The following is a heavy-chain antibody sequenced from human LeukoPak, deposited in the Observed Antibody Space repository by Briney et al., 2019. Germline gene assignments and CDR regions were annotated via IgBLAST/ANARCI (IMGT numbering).Heavy chain of an antibody. CDR1: GFTFSSYA. CDR3: AKDRGFGEDPDGFDL. J-gene: IGHJ3*01. CDR2: IIGSGTST. Sequence: TSGGSLRLSCAASGFTFSSYAMNWVRQAPGKGLEWVSSIIGSGTSTSYGDSVKARFTVSGDNAKNSLYLQMNSLRVEDTAIYYCAKDRGFGEDPDGFDLWGQGTIVTVSS. V-gene: IGHV3-21*01. D-gene: IGHD3-10*01.